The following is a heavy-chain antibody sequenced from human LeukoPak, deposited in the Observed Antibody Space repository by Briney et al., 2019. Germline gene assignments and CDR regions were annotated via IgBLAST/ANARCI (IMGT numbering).Heavy chain of an antibody. Sequence: PSETLSLTCTVSGGSISSGSYYWSWIRQPAGKGLEWIGRIYTSGSTNYNPSLKSRVTISVDTSKNQFSLKLSSVTAADTAVYYCARSPSLVVPAAPNYYYYYYMDVWGKGTTVTVSS. CDR1: GGSISSGSYY. V-gene: IGHV4-61*02. CDR2: IYTSGST. D-gene: IGHD2-2*01. J-gene: IGHJ6*03. CDR3: ARSPSLVVPAAPNYYYYYYMDV.